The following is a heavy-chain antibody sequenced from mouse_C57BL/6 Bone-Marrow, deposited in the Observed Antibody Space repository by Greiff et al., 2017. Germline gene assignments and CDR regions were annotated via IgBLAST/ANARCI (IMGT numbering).Heavy chain of an antibody. Sequence: QVQLQQSGPELVKPGASVKLSCKASGYTFTSYDITWVKQRPGQGLEWIGWIYTRDGSTKYNEKFKGKATLTVDTSSSTAYMELHSLTDEDSAVYFCARLEVDGSCGDWYFDVWGTGTTVTVSS. D-gene: IGHD1-1*01. J-gene: IGHJ1*03. CDR1: GYTFTSYD. V-gene: IGHV1-85*01. CDR2: IYTRDGST. CDR3: ARLEVDGSCGDWYFDV.